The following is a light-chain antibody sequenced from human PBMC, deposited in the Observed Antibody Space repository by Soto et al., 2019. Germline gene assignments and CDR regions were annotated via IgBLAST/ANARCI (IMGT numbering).Light chain of an antibody. CDR2: NNH. J-gene: IGLJ2*01. Sequence: QSVLTQSPSASGTPGQRVTISCSGSSSNIGSNPVHWYQQRPGSAPKLLIHNNHQRPAGVPDRFSASKSGTSASLSIGGLQSEDEADYYCASWDDSLRGVLFGGGTKLTVL. V-gene: IGLV1-44*01. CDR3: ASWDDSLRGVL. CDR1: SSNIGSNP.